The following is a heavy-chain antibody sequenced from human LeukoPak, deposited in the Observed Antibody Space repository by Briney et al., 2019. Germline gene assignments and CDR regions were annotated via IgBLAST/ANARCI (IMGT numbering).Heavy chain of an antibody. CDR2: ISSSSSYI. Sequence: GGSLRLSCAASGFTFSSYSMNWVRQAPGKGLEWVSSISSSSSYIYYADSVKGRFTISRDNAKNSLYLQMNSLRAEDTAVYYCARVVGSGGGSHYWGQGTLVTVSS. J-gene: IGHJ4*02. V-gene: IGHV3-21*01. D-gene: IGHD2-15*01. CDR3: ARVVGSGGGSHY. CDR1: GFTFSSYS.